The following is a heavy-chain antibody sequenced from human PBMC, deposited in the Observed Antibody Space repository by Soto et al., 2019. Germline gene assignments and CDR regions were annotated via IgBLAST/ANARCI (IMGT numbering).Heavy chain of an antibody. Sequence: PGGSLRLSCAASGFTFSSYGMHWVRQAPGKGLEWVAVIWYDGSNKYYADSVKGRFTISRDNSKNTLYLQMNSLRAEDTAVYYCARDRGLDRRRVMNYYYYGMDVWGQGTTVTVSS. CDR3: ARDRGLDRRRVMNYYYYGMDV. CDR1: GFTFSSYG. CDR2: IWYDGSNK. D-gene: IGHD3-10*01. V-gene: IGHV3-33*01. J-gene: IGHJ6*02.